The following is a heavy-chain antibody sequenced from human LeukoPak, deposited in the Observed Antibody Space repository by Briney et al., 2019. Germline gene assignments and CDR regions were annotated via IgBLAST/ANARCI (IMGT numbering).Heavy chain of an antibody. CDR1: GFSLRTSGMC. V-gene: IGHV2-70*11. CDR3: ARETVAHWYFDY. D-gene: IGHD6-19*01. CDR2: IDSDDDK. Sequence: SGPTLVNPTQTLTLTCAFSGFSLRTSGMCVSWIRQPPGKALEWLARIDSDDDKYYSKSLKTRLTISKDTSKNQVVLTMTNMAPLDTATYYCARETVAHWYFDYWGQGTLVTVSS. J-gene: IGHJ4*02.